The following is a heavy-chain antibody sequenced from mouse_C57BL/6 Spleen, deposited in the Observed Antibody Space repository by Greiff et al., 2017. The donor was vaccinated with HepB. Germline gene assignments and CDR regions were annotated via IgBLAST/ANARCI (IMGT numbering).Heavy chain of an antibody. Sequence: VKLMESGAELARPGASVKMSCKASGYTFTSYTMHWVKQRPGQGLEWIGYINPSSGYTKYNQKFKDKATLTADKSSSTAYMQLSSLTSEDSAVYYCARDSSSYESAMDYWGQGTSVTVSS. V-gene: IGHV1-4*01. J-gene: IGHJ4*01. CDR1: GYTFTSYT. CDR2: INPSSGYT. D-gene: IGHD1-1*01. CDR3: ARDSSSYESAMDY.